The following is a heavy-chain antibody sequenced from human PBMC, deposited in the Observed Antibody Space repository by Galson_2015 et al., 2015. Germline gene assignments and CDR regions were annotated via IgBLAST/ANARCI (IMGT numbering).Heavy chain of an antibody. Sequence: SLRLSCAASGFTFSSYSMNWVRQAPGKGLEWVSSISSSSSYIYYADSVKGRFTISRDNAKNSLYLQMNSLRAEDTAVYYCARVTVVVTAIRWRDYYYGMDVWGQGTTVTVSS. CDR1: GFTFSSYS. J-gene: IGHJ6*02. D-gene: IGHD2-21*02. CDR3: ARVTVVVTAIRWRDYYYGMDV. V-gene: IGHV3-21*01. CDR2: ISSSSSYI.